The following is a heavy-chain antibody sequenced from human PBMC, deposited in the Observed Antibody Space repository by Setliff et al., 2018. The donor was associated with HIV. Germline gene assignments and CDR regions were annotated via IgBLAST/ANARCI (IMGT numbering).Heavy chain of an antibody. CDR3: ARGKSGSYDAYDM. J-gene: IGHJ3*02. CDR1: GGSISDYF. V-gene: IGHV4-59*08. D-gene: IGHD5-12*01. CDR2: IYDSGNT. Sequence: SETLSLTCTVSGGSISDYFWNWIRQPPGKGLEWIGYIYDSGNTNYNPSLESRVSMSVDTSTNQVSLQLSSVTAADTAVYYCARGKSGSYDAYDMWGQGTMVTVSS.